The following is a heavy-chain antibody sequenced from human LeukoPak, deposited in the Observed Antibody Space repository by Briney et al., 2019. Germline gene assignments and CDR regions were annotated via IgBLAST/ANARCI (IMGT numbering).Heavy chain of an antibody. CDR3: TRDRDGAQGGY. D-gene: IGHD4-17*01. V-gene: IGHV1-2*02. Sequence: ASVMVSCKASGYTFTGYNMHWVRQAPGQGLEWMGWINPNSGGTNYAQKFESRVTMTRDTSISTAYMELSRLRSDDTAVYYCTRDRDGAQGGYWGQGTLVTVSS. CDR1: GYTFTGYN. J-gene: IGHJ4*02. CDR2: INPNSGGT.